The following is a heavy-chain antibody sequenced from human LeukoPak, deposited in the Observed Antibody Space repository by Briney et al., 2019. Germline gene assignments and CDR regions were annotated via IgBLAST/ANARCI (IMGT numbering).Heavy chain of an antibody. J-gene: IGHJ4*02. V-gene: IGHV3-7*01. CDR3: ARDARYFDWLLSRYFDY. CDR2: IKQDGSEK. CDR1: GFTFSSYW. D-gene: IGHD3-9*01. Sequence: VGSLRLSCAASGFTFSSYWMSWVRQAPGKGLEWVANIKQDGSEKYYVDSVKGRFTISRDNAKNSLYLQMNSLRAEDTAVYYCARDARYFDWLLSRYFDYWGQGTLVTVSS.